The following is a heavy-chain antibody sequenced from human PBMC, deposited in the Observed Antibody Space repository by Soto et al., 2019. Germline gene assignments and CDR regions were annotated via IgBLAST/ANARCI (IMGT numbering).Heavy chain of an antibody. Sequence: QVELVQSGAEVKKPGASVRISCKASGYTFSGYYLHWVRQAPGQGLEWMGLINPSGGSTTYAQKFQGRITMTRDTSTSTVYMELSSLRYEDTAVYYCASLDPVLRYSDWSIPPQDYAMDVWGHGTTVTVSS. CDR2: INPSGGST. J-gene: IGHJ6*02. V-gene: IGHV1-46*01. CDR3: ASLDPVLRYSDWSIPPQDYAMDV. D-gene: IGHD3-9*01. CDR1: GYTFSGYY.